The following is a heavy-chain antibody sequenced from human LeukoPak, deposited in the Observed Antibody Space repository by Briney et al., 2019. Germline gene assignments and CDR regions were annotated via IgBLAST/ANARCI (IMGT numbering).Heavy chain of an antibody. CDR1: GFTFSSYG. CDR3: AIGGITMIVDLDY. D-gene: IGHD3-22*01. Sequence: GGSLRLSCAASGFTFSSYGMHWVRAAPGKGLEWVAVIWYDGSNQYYADSVKGRFTISRDNSKNTLYLQMNSLRAEDTAVYYCAIGGITMIVDLDYWGQGALVTVCS. V-gene: IGHV3-33*01. CDR2: IWYDGSNQ. J-gene: IGHJ4*02.